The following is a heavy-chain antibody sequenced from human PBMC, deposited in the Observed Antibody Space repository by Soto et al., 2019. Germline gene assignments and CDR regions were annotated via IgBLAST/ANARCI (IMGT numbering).Heavy chain of an antibody. J-gene: IGHJ4*02. CDR2: INHSGGT. CDR3: ARRRAYTVGSSGFYVN. Sequence: SETLSLTCAVYGGSFSAYYWSWIRQPPGKGLASIGEINHSGGTSYNPSLKSRVTISVDTSKSQFSLKLTSVTAADRAVYYCARRRAYTVGSSGFYVNWGQGTPVNVFS. V-gene: IGHV4-34*01. CDR1: GGSFSAYY. D-gene: IGHD3-22*01.